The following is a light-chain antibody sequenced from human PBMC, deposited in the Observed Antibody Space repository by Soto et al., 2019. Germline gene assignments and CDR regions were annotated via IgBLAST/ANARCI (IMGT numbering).Light chain of an antibody. CDR2: EVN. CDR1: SSDIGTYNL. Sequence: QSALTQPASVSGSPGQSFAISCTGSSSDIGTYNLVSWYQQHPGKVPKLMISEVNKRPSGVSNRFSGSKSGNTASLTISGLQTEDEADYYCCSFAGSGTGVFGTGTKLTVL. J-gene: IGLJ1*01. CDR3: CSFAGSGTGV. V-gene: IGLV2-23*02.